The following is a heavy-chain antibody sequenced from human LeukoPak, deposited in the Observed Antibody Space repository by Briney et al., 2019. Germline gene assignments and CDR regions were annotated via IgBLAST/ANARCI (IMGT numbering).Heavy chain of an antibody. CDR3: AREWRYCSSTSCSGFDY. D-gene: IGHD2-2*01. Sequence: SVKVSSKASGGTFSSYAISWVRQAPGQGLEWMGGIIPIFGTANYAQKFQGRVTITADESTSTAYMELSSLRSEDTAVYYCAREWRYCSSTSCSGFDYWGQGTLVTVSS. CDR1: GGTFSSYA. CDR2: IIPIFGTA. J-gene: IGHJ4*02. V-gene: IGHV1-69*13.